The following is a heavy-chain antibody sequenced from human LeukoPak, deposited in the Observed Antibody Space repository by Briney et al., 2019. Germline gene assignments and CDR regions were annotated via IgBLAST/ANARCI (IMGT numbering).Heavy chain of an antibody. CDR2: VSGSGGST. CDR3: AKDQGCGSGRLLGFDY. V-gene: IGHV3-23*01. J-gene: IGHJ4*02. D-gene: IGHD3-10*01. CDR1: GFTFSSYA. Sequence: PGGSLRLSCAASGFTFSSYAMSWVRQAPGKGLEWVSAVSGSGGSTYYADSVKGRFTISRDNSKNTLYLQMNSLRVEDTAVYYCAKDQGCGSGRLLGFDYWGQGTLVTVSS.